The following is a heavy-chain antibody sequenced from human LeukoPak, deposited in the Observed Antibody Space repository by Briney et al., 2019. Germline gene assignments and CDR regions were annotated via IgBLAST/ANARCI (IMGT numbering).Heavy chain of an antibody. Sequence: GGSLRLSCATSGFAFSSYEMNWVRQAPGKGLEWVSYISSSGTIIYYADSVMGRFTISRDNAKNSLYLQMNSLRAEDTAVYYCAKGQNYYDGSGYYSTDYWGQGTRVTVSS. CDR3: AKGQNYYDGSGYYSTDY. CDR1: GFAFSSYE. V-gene: IGHV3-48*03. D-gene: IGHD3-22*01. J-gene: IGHJ4*02. CDR2: ISSSGTII.